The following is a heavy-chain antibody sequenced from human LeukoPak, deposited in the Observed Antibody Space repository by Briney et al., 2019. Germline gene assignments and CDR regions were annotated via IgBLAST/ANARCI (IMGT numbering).Heavy chain of an antibody. V-gene: IGHV4-38-2*02. D-gene: IGHD1-26*01. CDR1: GYSISSGYY. CDR2: IYHSGST. Sequence: SETLSLTCAVSGYSISSGYYWVWIRQPPGKGLEWIGSIYHSGSTYYNPSLKSRVTISVDTSKNQFSLKLSSVTAADTAVDYCAREMGATKDYWGQGTLVTVSS. CDR3: AREMGATKDY. J-gene: IGHJ4*02.